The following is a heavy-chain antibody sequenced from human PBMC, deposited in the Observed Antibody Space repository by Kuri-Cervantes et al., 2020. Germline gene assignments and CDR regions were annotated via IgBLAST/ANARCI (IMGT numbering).Heavy chain of an antibody. J-gene: IGHJ4*02. CDR3: ASVGKGGSSSTIDY. Sequence: ASVKVSCKASGYTFTGYYMHWVRQAPGQGLEWMGWINPNSGGTNYAQKFQGWVTMTRDTSISTAYMELSRLRSDDTAVYYCASVGKGGSSSTIDYWGQGTLVTVSS. D-gene: IGHD6-6*01. CDR2: INPNSGGT. CDR1: GYTFTGYY. V-gene: IGHV1-2*04.